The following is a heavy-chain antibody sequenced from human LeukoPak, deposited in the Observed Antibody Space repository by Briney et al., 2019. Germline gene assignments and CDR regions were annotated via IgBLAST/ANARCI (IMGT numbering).Heavy chain of an antibody. D-gene: IGHD5-18*01. V-gene: IGHV2-26*01. CDR1: GFSRSNARMG. J-gene: IGHJ3*02. CDR2: IFSNDEK. CDR3: ARIEAMGDAFDI. Sequence: SGPTLVNPTHTLTLTCTASGFSRSNARMGVSWIRQPPGKALEWLAHIFSNDEKSYSTSLKSRLTISKDTSKSQVVLTMTNMDPVDTATYYCARIEAMGDAFDIWGQGTMVTVSS.